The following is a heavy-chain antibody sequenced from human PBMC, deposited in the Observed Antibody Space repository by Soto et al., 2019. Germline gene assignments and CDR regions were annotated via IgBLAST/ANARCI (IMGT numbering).Heavy chain of an antibody. Sequence: QVQLVESGGGVVQPGRSLRLSCAASGFTFSSYGMHWVRQAPGKGLEWVAVISYDGSNKYYADSVKGRFTISRDNSKNTLYLQMNSLRAEDTAVYYCAKGTPYYDFWGGYPFDYWGQGTLVTVSS. CDR3: AKGTPYYDFWGGYPFDY. CDR1: GFTFSSYG. D-gene: IGHD3-3*01. J-gene: IGHJ4*02. V-gene: IGHV3-30*18. CDR2: ISYDGSNK.